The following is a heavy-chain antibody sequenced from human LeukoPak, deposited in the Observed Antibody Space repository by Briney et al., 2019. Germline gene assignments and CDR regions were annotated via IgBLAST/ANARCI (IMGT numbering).Heavy chain of an antibody. CDR2: INPSGGST. J-gene: IGHJ5*02. CDR3: ARDLADIVASNWFDP. Sequence: ASVKVSCKASGYTFTSYYMHWVRQAPGQGLEWMGIINPSGGSTSYAQKFQGRVTMTRDTSTSTVYMELSSLRSDDTAVYYCARDLADIVASNWFDPWGQGTLVTVSS. CDR1: GYTFTSYY. D-gene: IGHD5-12*01. V-gene: IGHV1-46*01.